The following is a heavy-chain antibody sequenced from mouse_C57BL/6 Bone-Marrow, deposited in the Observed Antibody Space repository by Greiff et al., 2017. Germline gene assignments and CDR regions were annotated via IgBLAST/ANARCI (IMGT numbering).Heavy chain of an antibody. CDR3: GRQESRAD. CDR1: EYEFPSHD. CDR2: IISDGGST. J-gene: IGHJ3*01. Sequence: EVHLVESGGGLVQPGESLKLSCESNEYEFPSHDMSWVRKTPEKRLELVAAIISDGGSTYYPDTMERRFIITRDNTTKTLYLQMSSLGSENTALYYCGRQESRADWGQGTLVTVSA. V-gene: IGHV5-2*01.